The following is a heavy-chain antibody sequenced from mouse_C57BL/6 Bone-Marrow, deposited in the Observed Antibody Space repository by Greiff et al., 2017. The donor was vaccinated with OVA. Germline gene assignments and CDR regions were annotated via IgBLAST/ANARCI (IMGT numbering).Heavy chain of an antibody. CDR2: ISDGGSYT. J-gene: IGHJ1*03. V-gene: IGHV5-4*01. D-gene: IGHD1-1*01. CDR1: GFTFSSYA. Sequence: EVQRVESGGGLVKPGGSLKLSCAASGFTFSSYAMSWVRQTPEKRLEWVATISDGGSYTYYPDNVKGRFTISRDNAKNNLYLQMSHLKSEDTAMYYCARQRGSGSSAYWYFDVWGTGTTVTVSS. CDR3: ARQRGSGSSAYWYFDV.